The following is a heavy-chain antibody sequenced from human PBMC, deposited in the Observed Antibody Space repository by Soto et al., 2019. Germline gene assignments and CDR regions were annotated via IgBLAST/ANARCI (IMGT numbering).Heavy chain of an antibody. J-gene: IGHJ4*02. CDR2: IKSKTDGGTT. CDR3: GRGGSAGYD. CDR1: GFTFSNAW. V-gene: IGHV3-15*01. D-gene: IGHD3-10*01. Sequence: EVQLVESGGGLVKPGGSLRLSCAASGFTFSNAWMSWVRQAPGKGLEWVGRIKSKTDGGTTDYAAPVKGRFTSSRDDSKNLIYIQMSGLETEDTAVYSCGRGGSAGYDWGQGTLVTVCS.